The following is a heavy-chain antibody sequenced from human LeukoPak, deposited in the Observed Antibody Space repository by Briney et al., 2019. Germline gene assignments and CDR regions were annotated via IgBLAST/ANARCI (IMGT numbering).Heavy chain of an antibody. Sequence: SETLSLTCTVSGGSVSSSNDYWGWIRQPPGKGLEWIGSVYYTGSTYHNPSLKSRVTMSVDTSRNQFSLKLYSVTAADTAMYYCAREDSAISDNAFDIWGQGTLITISS. D-gene: IGHD1-26*01. CDR2: VYYTGST. CDR3: AREDSAISDNAFDI. J-gene: IGHJ3*02. V-gene: IGHV4-39*07. CDR1: GGSVSSSNDY.